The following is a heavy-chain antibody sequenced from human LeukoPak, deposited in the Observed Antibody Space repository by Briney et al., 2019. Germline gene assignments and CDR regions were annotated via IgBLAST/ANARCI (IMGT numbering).Heavy chain of an antibody. V-gene: IGHV1-69*05. CDR1: GGTFSIYA. D-gene: IGHD5-24*01. Sequence: GASVTVSYKASGGTFSIYAISWVRQAPGQGLEWMGGIIPIFGTANYAQKFQGRVTITTDESTSTAYMELSSLRSEDTAVYYCATPKSSPTMAFYYFDYWGQGTLGTVSA. CDR3: ATPKSSPTMAFYYFDY. CDR2: IIPIFGTA. J-gene: IGHJ4*02.